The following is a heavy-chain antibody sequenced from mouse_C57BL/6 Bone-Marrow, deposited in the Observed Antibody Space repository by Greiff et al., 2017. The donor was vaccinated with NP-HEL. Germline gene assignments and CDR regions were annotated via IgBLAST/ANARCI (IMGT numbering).Heavy chain of an antibody. CDR1: GFTFSNYW. V-gene: IGHV6-3*01. D-gene: IGHD2-3*01. CDR3: TEDGYYAAWFAY. J-gene: IGHJ3*01. CDR2: IRLKSDNYAT. Sequence: EVMLVESGGGLVQPGGSMKLSCVASGFTFSNYWMNWVRQSPEKGLEWVAQIRLKSDNYATHYAESVKGRFTISRDDSKSSVYLQMNNLRAEDTGISYCTEDGYYAAWFAYWGQGTLVTVSA.